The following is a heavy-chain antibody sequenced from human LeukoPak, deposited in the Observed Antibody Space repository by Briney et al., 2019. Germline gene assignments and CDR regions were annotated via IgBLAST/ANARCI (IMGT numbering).Heavy chain of an antibody. V-gene: IGHV1-2*02. J-gene: IGHJ4*02. D-gene: IGHD2-15*01. CDR1: GYIFTGYY. CDR3: ARGGAGEGYCSSSSCYGHDY. Sequence: GASVKVSCKASGYIFTGYYMHWVRQAPGQGLEWMGWINPNSGGTNYAQKFQGRVTMTRDTSISAAYMELSRLRSDDTAVYYCARGGAGEGYCSSSSCYGHDYWGQGTLVTVSS. CDR2: INPNSGGT.